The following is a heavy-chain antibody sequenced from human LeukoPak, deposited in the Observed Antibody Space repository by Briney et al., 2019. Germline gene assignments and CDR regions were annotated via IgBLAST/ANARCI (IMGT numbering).Heavy chain of an antibody. CDR3: ASHYGSGSWNWLDP. Sequence: PGGSLRLSCAASGFTFSSYAMSWVRQAPGKGLEWVSAISGSGGSTYYADSVKGRFTISRDNYKNTLYLQMNSLRAEDTAVYYCASHYGSGSWNWLDPWGQGTLVTVSS. V-gene: IGHV3-23*01. D-gene: IGHD3-10*01. J-gene: IGHJ5*02. CDR2: ISGSGGST. CDR1: GFTFSSYA.